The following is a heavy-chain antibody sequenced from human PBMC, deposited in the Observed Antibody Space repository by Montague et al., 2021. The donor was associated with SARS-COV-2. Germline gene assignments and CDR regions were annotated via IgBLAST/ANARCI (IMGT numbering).Heavy chain of an antibody. CDR2: IYHSGTT. J-gene: IGHJ5*02. Sequence: SETLSLTYAVSGGSITSDNWWTWARQSPGKGLEWIGEIYHSGTTNYNPSLRSRLTISIDKSRNHLSLNLTSVTAADMAIYYCALPLGGARFDPWGQGILVTVSS. V-gene: IGHV4-4*02. CDR1: GGSITSDNW. CDR3: ALPLGGARFDP. D-gene: IGHD3-16*01.